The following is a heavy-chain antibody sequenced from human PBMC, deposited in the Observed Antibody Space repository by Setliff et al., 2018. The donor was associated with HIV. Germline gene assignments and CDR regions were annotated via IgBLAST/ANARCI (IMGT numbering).Heavy chain of an antibody. D-gene: IGHD1-26*01. CDR2: VSSIGNT. V-gene: IGHV4-4*08. Sequence: SETLSLTCTVSGDSINGYYWSWIRQSPRTRLEWIGYVSSIGNTNYNPSLKSRVTTSVDTSKNQFSLQLNSVTAADTAVYFCARTRAPYFFDFWGQGAQVTVSS. J-gene: IGHJ4*02. CDR1: GDSINGYY. CDR3: ARTRAPYFFDF.